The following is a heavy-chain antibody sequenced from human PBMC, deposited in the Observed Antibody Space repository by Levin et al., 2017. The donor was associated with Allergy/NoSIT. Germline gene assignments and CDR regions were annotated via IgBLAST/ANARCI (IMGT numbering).Heavy chain of an antibody. CDR2: ISYDGSNK. CDR1: GFTFSSYA. J-gene: IGHJ1*01. CDR3: ARSRSIAGRYFQH. Sequence: LSLTCAASGFTFSSYAMHWVRQAPGKGLEWVAVISYDGSNKYYADSVKGRFTISRDNSKNTLYLQMNSLRAEDTAVYYCARSRSIAGRYFQHWGQGTLVTVSS. D-gene: IGHD6-6*01. V-gene: IGHV3-30-3*01.